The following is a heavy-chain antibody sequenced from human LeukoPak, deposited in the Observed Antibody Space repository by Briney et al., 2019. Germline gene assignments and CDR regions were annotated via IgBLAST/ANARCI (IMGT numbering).Heavy chain of an antibody. CDR1: GFTFSSYS. Sequence: PGRSLRLSCAASGFTFSSYSMNWVRQAPGKGLEWVSSISSSSSYIYYADSVKGRFTISRDNAKNSLYLQMNSLRAEDTAVYCCARSINGSGWYWVYYYYYMDVWGKGTTVTVSS. CDR2: ISSSSSYI. CDR3: ARSINGSGWYWVYYYYYMDV. D-gene: IGHD6-19*01. V-gene: IGHV3-21*01. J-gene: IGHJ6*03.